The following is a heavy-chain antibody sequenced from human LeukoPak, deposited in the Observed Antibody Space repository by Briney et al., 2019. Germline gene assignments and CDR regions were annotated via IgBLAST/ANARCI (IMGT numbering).Heavy chain of an antibody. CDR2: ISAYNGNT. V-gene: IGHV1-18*01. Sequence: GASVKVSCKASGYTFTSYGISWVRQAPGQGLERMGWISAYNGNTNYAQKLQGRVTMTTDTSTSTAYMELRSLRSDDTAVYYCARVSWELLQGYYYYYMDVWGKGTTVTISS. CDR1: GYTFTSYG. CDR3: ARVSWELLQGYYYYYMDV. D-gene: IGHD1-26*01. J-gene: IGHJ6*03.